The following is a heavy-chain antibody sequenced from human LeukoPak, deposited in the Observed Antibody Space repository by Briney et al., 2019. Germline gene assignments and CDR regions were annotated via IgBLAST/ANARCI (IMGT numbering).Heavy chain of an antibody. CDR2: IYYSGST. D-gene: IGHD6-19*01. J-gene: IGHJ4*02. CDR1: GGSISSGDYY. CDR3: ASRGGIAVAGTSGSIDYFDY. Sequence: SETLSLTCTVSGGSISSGDYYWSWIRQPPGKGLEWIGYIYYSGSTYYNPSLKSRVTISVDTSKNQFSLKLSSVTAADTAVYYCASRGGIAVAGTSGSIDYFDYWGQGTLVTVSS. V-gene: IGHV4-30-4*01.